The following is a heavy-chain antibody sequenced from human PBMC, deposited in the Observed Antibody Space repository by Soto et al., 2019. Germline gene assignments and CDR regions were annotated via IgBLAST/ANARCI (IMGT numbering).Heavy chain of an antibody. V-gene: IGHV3-7*01. Sequence: PGGSLRLSCLASGFTFSSYWMSWVRQAPGKGLEWVANIKQDGSEKYYVDSVKGRFTISRDNAKNSLYLQMNSLRAEDTAVYYCATQPGGYSYGYAYWGPGTLVTVSS. CDR1: GFTFSSYW. D-gene: IGHD5-18*01. J-gene: IGHJ4*02. CDR2: IKQDGSEK. CDR3: ATQPGGYSYGYAY.